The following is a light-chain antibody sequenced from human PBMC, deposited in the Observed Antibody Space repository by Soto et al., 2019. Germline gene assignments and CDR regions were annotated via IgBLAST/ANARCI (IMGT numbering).Light chain of an antibody. CDR3: SSYTSSSTLYV. Sequence: QSALTQPASVSGSPGQSITISCAGTSSDIGGYNYVSWYQQHPGKAPKVMIYEVSNRPSGVSNRFSGSKSGNTASLTISGLPAEDEADYYCSSYTSSSTLYVFGSGTKVT. J-gene: IGLJ1*01. CDR1: SSDIGGYNY. CDR2: EVS. V-gene: IGLV2-14*01.